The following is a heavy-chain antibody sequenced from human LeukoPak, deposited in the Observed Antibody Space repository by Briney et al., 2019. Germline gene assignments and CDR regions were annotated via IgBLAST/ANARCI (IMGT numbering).Heavy chain of an antibody. Sequence: GGSLRLSCAASGFTVSSNYMSWVRQAPGKGLEWVSVVYSGSYTYYSDSVKGRFTISRDDSKNTLFLQMNSLRAEDTAMYYCARGDGYNYWVSWGQGTLVTVSS. CDR2: VYSGSYT. CDR1: GFTVSSNY. J-gene: IGHJ5*02. V-gene: IGHV3-53*01. CDR3: ARGDGYNYWVS. D-gene: IGHD5-24*01.